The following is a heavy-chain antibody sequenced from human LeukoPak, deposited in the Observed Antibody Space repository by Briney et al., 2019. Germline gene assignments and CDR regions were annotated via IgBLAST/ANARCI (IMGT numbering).Heavy chain of an antibody. CDR3: ARDQSAQAFFDY. D-gene: IGHD6-6*01. CDR1: GYTFTGYY. V-gene: IGHV1-2*02. Sequence: ASVKVSCKASGYTFTGYYMHWVRQAPGQGLEWMGWINPNSGGTNYAQKFQGRVTMTRDTSISTAYMELSRLRSDDTAVYYCARDQSAQAFFDYWGQGTLVTVSS. CDR2: INPNSGGT. J-gene: IGHJ4*02.